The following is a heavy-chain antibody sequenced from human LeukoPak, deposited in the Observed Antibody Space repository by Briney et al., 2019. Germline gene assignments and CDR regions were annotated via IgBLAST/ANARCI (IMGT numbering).Heavy chain of an antibody. CDR3: ARSGYCSSTSCLWYFDY. D-gene: IGHD2-2*01. J-gene: IGHJ4*02. CDR2: ISAYNGNT. Sequence: ASVKVSCKASGYTFTSYGISWVRQAPGQGLEWMGWISAYNGNTNYAQKLQGRVTMTTDTSTSTAYMELRSLRSDDTAVYYCARSGYCSSTSCLWYFDYWGQGTLVTVSS. CDR1: GYTFTSYG. V-gene: IGHV1-18*01.